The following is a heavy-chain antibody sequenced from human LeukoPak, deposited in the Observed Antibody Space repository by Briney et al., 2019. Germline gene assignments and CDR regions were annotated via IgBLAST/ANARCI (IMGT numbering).Heavy chain of an antibody. D-gene: IGHD3-3*01. CDR1: GFIFTNYF. CDR3: ATDRGWRTSGYYLYYFEY. V-gene: IGHV3-7*01. CDR2: IKHDGSEK. Sequence: GGSLRLSCAASGFIFTNYFMSWVRQAPGKGLEWVASIKHDGSEKYYVDSVRGRFTITRDNTMNSLYLQMSSLRAEDTAVYYCATDRGWRTSGYYLYYFEYWGQGTLVTFSS. J-gene: IGHJ4*02.